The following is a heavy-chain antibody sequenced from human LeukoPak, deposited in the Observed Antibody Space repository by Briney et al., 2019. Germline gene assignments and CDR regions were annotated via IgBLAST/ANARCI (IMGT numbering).Heavy chain of an antibody. CDR3: ARDRGYPQDY. D-gene: IGHD5-12*01. J-gene: IGHJ4*02. CDR2: IRNNGGTT. V-gene: IGHV3-64*04. Sequence: GGSLRLSCSASGFTFSSYAMHWVRQAPGKRLEYVSGIRNNGGTTNYADSVKGRFTISRDNSKNTLHLQMNSLRAEDTAVYFCARDRGYPQDYWGQGTLVTVSS. CDR1: GFTFSSYA.